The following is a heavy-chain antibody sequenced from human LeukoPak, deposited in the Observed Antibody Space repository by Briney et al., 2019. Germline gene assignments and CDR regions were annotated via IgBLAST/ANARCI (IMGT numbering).Heavy chain of an antibody. V-gene: IGHV1-2*02. CDR2: INPNSGGT. J-gene: IGHJ5*02. Sequence: GASVKVSCKASGYTFTGYYMHWVRQAPGQGLEWMGWINPNSGGTYYAKKFQGRVTMTRDTSISTAYMELSRLRSDDTAVYYCARAGIAAAGSTTNWFDPWGQGTLVTVSS. CDR1: GYTFTGYY. D-gene: IGHD6-13*01. CDR3: ARAGIAAAGSTTNWFDP.